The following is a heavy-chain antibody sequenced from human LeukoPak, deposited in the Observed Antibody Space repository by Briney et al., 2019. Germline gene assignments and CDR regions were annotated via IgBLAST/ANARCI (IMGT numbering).Heavy chain of an antibody. J-gene: IGHJ6*02. D-gene: IGHD3-10*01. Sequence: SETLSLTCAVSGGSFSGYYWSWIRQPPGKGLEWIGEINHSGSTNKNPSLKSRVTISLDTSKNKFSLKLSSVTAADTAVYYCARGPQYYYGSGSYCAYCYYGMDVWGQGTTVTVSS. CDR2: INHSGST. V-gene: IGHV4-34*01. CDR3: ARGPQYYYGSGSYCAYCYYGMDV. CDR1: GGSFSGYY.